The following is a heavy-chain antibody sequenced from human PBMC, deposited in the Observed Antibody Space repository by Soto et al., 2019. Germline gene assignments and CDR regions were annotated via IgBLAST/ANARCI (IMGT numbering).Heavy chain of an antibody. V-gene: IGHV3-23*05. CDR2: IYGSGRGI. Sequence: GGSLRLSCTASGLPHSNFAMMWVRQAPGKGLECISGIYGSGRGIEYADSVKGRFTISRDNSKNTVYLQMTDQRVDDTAVYYCAKDAVYNDGLWLMDHWGQGTQVTVSS. J-gene: IGHJ4*02. CDR3: AKDAVYNDGLWLMDH. D-gene: IGHD2-21*01. CDR1: GLPHSNFA.